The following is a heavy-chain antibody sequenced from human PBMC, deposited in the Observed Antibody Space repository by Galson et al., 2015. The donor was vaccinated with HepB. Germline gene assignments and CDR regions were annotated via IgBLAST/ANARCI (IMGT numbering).Heavy chain of an antibody. CDR3: ATGGAYFDWFPVDP. CDR2: ISGSGDRT. V-gene: IGHV3-23*01. D-gene: IGHD3-9*01. Sequence: SLRLSCAASGFTFANYAMSGVRQAPGGGLEWVSIISGSGDRTFYSDSVKGRSTISRDNSKNTLYLQLNSLRAEDTALYYCATGGAYFDWFPVDPWGQGTLATV. CDR1: GFTFANYA. J-gene: IGHJ5*02.